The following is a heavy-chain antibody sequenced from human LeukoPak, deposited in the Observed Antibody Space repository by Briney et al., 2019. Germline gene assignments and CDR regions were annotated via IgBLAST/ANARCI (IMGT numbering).Heavy chain of an antibody. CDR2: ISYDGTNK. Sequence: GSLRLSCAASGFTFSNYDMHWVRQAPGKGLEWVAVISYDGTNKYYADSVKGRFTISRDNSKNTLYLQMNSLRADDTAVFYCAKERSSGWPLDYWGQGTLVTVSS. J-gene: IGHJ4*02. V-gene: IGHV3-30*18. CDR1: GFTFSNYD. CDR3: AKERSSGWPLDY. D-gene: IGHD6-19*01.